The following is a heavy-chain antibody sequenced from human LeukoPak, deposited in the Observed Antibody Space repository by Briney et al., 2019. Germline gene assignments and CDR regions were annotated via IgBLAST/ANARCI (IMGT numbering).Heavy chain of an antibody. Sequence: KTSETLSLTCTVSGGSVSDNNWNWIRQPPGKGLEWIGYIYYSGNTNYNPSLKSRVTISVDTSKNQFSLKLSSVTAADTAVYYCARDLGYYDSSGYLDYWGQGTLVTVSS. CDR1: GGSVSDNN. V-gene: IGHV4-59*02. CDR3: ARDLGYYDSSGYLDY. J-gene: IGHJ4*02. D-gene: IGHD3-22*01. CDR2: IYYSGNT.